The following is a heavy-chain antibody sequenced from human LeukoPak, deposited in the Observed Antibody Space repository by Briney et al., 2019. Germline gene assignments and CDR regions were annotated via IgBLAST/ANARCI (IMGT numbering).Heavy chain of an antibody. CDR2: ISESATYI. Sequence: GGSLRLSCAACGFTVSSYSLNWVRHAPGKGREWVSSISESATYIYYADSVEGRFTSARDNAKNSLYLHMNSLRDEDTAVYYCARVRAGYYLDYWGQGTLVTVSS. V-gene: IGHV3-21*01. J-gene: IGHJ4*02. D-gene: IGHD5-24*01. CDR3: ARVRAGYYLDY. CDR1: GFTVSSYS.